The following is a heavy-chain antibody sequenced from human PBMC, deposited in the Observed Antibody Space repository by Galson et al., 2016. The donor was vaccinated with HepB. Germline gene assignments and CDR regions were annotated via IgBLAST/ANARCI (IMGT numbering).Heavy chain of an antibody. CDR2: IWYDGGKK. CDR3: AMGNSGWPDY. D-gene: IGHD6-19*01. Sequence: SLRLSCAASGFTFSSYGMHWVRQAPGKGLEWVAIIWYDGGKKYYADSVKGRFTISRDNSKNTLYLQMNSLRAEDTAVYYCAMGNSGWPDYWGQGTTVTVSS. CDR1: GFTFSSYG. V-gene: IGHV3-33*03. J-gene: IGHJ4*03.